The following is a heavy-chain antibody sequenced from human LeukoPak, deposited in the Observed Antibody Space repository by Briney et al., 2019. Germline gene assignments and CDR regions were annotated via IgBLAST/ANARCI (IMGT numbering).Heavy chain of an antibody. CDR3: ARGGRGSAAVVAPRSFDI. J-gene: IGHJ3*02. Sequence: GGSLRLSCAASGFTFSSYWMNWARQAPGKGLEWVASINHNGNVNYYVDSVKGRFTISRDNAKNSLYLQMSNLRAEDSALYYCARGGRGSAAVVAPRSFDIWGQGTMVTVSS. D-gene: IGHD3-22*01. CDR1: GFTFSSYW. CDR2: INHNGNVN. V-gene: IGHV3-7*03.